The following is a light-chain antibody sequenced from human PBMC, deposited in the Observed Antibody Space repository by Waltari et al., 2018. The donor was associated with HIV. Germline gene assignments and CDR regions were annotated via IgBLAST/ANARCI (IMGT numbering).Light chain of an antibody. V-gene: IGLV2-14*01. CDR1: SSDVGGYNY. CDR2: EVS. Sequence: QSALTQPASVPGSPGQSITISFTGTSSDVGGYNYVPWYQQYPDNAPKLMIYEVSNRPSGASNRFSGSKSGNTASLTISGLQAEDEADYYCSSYTSSSTWVFGGGTKLTVL. CDR3: SSYTSSSTWV. J-gene: IGLJ3*02.